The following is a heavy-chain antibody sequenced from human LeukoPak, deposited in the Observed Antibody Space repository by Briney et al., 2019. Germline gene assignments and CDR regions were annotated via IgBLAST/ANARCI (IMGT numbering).Heavy chain of an antibody. Sequence: GGSLRLSCAASGXTFSSYGMHWVRQAPGKGLEWVAVISYDGSNKYYADSVKGRFTISRDNSKNTLYLQMNSLRAEDTAVYYCAKDLGDTATIDYWGQGTLVTVSS. CDR3: AKDLGDTATIDY. CDR2: ISYDGSNK. J-gene: IGHJ4*02. D-gene: IGHD5-18*01. CDR1: GXTFSSYG. V-gene: IGHV3-30*18.